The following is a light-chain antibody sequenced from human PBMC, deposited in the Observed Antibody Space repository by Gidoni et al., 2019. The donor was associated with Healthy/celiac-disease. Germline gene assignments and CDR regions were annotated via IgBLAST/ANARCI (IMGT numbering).Light chain of an antibody. V-gene: IGKV1-39*01. Sequence: DIQMTQSPSSLSASVGDRVTITCRASQSISSYLNWYQQKPGKAPKLLIYAASSLQSGVPSRFSDSGSGTDFTLTISSLQPEDFATYYCQQSYSTPHTFGGXTKVEIK. J-gene: IGKJ4*01. CDR3: QQSYSTPHT. CDR2: AAS. CDR1: QSISSY.